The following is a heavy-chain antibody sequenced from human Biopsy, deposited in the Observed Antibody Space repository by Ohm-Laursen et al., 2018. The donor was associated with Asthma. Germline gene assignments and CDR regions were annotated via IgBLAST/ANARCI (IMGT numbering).Heavy chain of an antibody. J-gene: IGHJ4*02. V-gene: IGHV3-23*01. CDR1: GFRFSDYG. CDR2: ISDGGHST. CDR3: ARGGYCSGVTCFPFDR. Sequence: GSLRLSCTASGFRFSDYGMHWVRRAPGKGLEWVAVISDGGHSTNYADSVRGRFTVSRDDSRDTLYLHLNSLTAEDTAVYFCARGGYCSGVTCFPFDRWGQGTRVSVSS. D-gene: IGHD6-19*01.